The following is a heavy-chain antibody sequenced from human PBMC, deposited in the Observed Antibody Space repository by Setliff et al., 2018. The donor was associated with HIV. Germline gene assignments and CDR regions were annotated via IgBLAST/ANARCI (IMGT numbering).Heavy chain of an antibody. CDR1: GGSISSYY. CDR2: TYTSGST. J-gene: IGHJ3*02. Sequence: SETLSLTCTVSGGSISSYYWSWIRQPPGKGLEWIGYTYTSGSTSYNPSLKSRVTISIDASKNQFSLKLNSVTAADTAVYYCASTSGIVGAARVFDIWGQGTMVSISS. V-gene: IGHV4-4*09. CDR3: ASTSGIVGAARVFDI. D-gene: IGHD1-26*01.